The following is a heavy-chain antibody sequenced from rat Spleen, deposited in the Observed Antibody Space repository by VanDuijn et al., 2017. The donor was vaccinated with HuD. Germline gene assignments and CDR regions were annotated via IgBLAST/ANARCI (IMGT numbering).Heavy chain of an antibody. V-gene: IGHV5-29*01. J-gene: IGHJ2*01. CDR3: ARNYGGPFDY. Sequence: EVQLVESDGGLVQPGRSLKLSCAASGFTFSDYYMAWVRQAPTKGLEWVATISHDGSSTYYRDSVKGRFTISRDNAKTTLYLQMDSLRSEDTATYYCARNYGGPFDYWGQGVMVTVSS. CDR1: GFTFSDYY. CDR2: ISHDGSST. D-gene: IGHD1-11*01.